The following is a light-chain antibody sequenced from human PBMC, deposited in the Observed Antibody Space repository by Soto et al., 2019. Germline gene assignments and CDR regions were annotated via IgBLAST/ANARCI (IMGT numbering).Light chain of an antibody. Sequence: DIQMTQSPFILSASVGDRVTITCRASQSISRWLAWFQQKPGKAPNLLTYKASNLDSRVPSRFSGSGSETEFTLTVSSLQPDDSAPYDCHEVSSYPRTFGRGTKVESK. CDR3: HEVSSYPRT. V-gene: IGKV1-5*03. CDR1: QSISRW. CDR2: KAS. J-gene: IGKJ1*01.